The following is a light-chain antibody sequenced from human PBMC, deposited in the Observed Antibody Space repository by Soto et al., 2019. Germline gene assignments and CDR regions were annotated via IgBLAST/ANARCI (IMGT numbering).Light chain of an antibody. CDR2: GAS. V-gene: IGKV3-15*01. J-gene: IGKJ1*01. Sequence: EILMTQSPATLSVSPGERATLSCRASQSVSSYLAWYQQKPGQPPRLLIYGASTRATGIPARFSGSGSGTDFTLTITSLRPEDFGVYYCQQYRSWPRTFGQGTKVDNK. CDR1: QSVSSY. CDR3: QQYRSWPRT.